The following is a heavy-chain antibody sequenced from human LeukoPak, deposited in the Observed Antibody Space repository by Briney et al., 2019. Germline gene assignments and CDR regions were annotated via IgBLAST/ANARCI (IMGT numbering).Heavy chain of an antibody. J-gene: IGHJ4*02. Sequence: GASVKVSCKTSGYTFNAYYMHWGRQAPGQGLEWMGWINPNSGGSNYAQKFQGRVTMTSDTSINTAYMELSRLISDDTAVYYCAGDGYNSRRFFDYWGQGTLVTVSS. CDR3: AGDGYNSRRFFDY. V-gene: IGHV1-2*02. D-gene: IGHD5-24*01. CDR2: INPNSGGS. CDR1: GYTFNAYY.